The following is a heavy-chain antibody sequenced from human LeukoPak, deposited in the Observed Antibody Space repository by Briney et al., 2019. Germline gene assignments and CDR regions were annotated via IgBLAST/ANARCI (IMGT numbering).Heavy chain of an antibody. CDR2: THYSGTT. CDR1: GDSMSQYY. J-gene: IGHJ4*02. D-gene: IGHD3-9*01. CDR3: ARGYYDILIGKGYFDY. V-gene: IGHV4-59*08. Sequence: SETLSLTCSVSGDSMSQYYWSWIRQSPGRGLEWIGYTHYSGTTKYKSSLKSRVTISVDTSKNHFSLKLTSVTAADTAVYYCARGYYDILIGKGYFDYWGQGNLVTVSS.